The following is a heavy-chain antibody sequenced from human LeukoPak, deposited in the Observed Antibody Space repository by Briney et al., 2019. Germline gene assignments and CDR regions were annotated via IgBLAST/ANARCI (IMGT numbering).Heavy chain of an antibody. CDR3: ARVVYGSGSRYGMDV. V-gene: IGHV4-34*01. J-gene: IGHJ6*04. CDR1: GESFSGYY. CDR2: INNSGST. D-gene: IGHD3-10*01. Sequence: PSETLSLTCAVYGESFSGYYWSWIRQPPGKGLEWIGEINNSGSTNYNPSLKSRVTISVDTSKNQFSLKLSSVTAAVTAVYYCARVVYGSGSRYGMDVWGKGTTVTVSS.